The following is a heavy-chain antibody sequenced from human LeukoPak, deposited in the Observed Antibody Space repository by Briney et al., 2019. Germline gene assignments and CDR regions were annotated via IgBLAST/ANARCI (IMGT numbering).Heavy chain of an antibody. Sequence: GGSLRLSCAASGFTFSSYWMSWVRQAPGKGLEWVAVISYDGSNKYYADSVKGRFTISRDNSKNTLYLQMNSLRAEDTAVYYCAKDKVAAAGTEPAYWGQGTLVTVSS. J-gene: IGHJ4*02. V-gene: IGHV3-30*18. D-gene: IGHD6-13*01. CDR3: AKDKVAAAGTEPAY. CDR2: ISYDGSNK. CDR1: GFTFSSYW.